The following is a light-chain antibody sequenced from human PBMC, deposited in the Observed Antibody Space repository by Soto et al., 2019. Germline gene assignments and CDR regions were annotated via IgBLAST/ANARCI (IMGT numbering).Light chain of an antibody. CDR2: DAS. CDR3: QQYYNQWT. J-gene: IGKJ1*01. V-gene: IGKV3-15*01. CDR1: QSVGSN. Sequence: EIVMTQSPATLSVSPGERATLSCRASQSVGSNLAWYQQKPGQAPRLLMYDASTRATGIPARFSGSGSGTEFTLNITSLQSEDFVVYYCQQYYNQWTFGQGTKVDIK.